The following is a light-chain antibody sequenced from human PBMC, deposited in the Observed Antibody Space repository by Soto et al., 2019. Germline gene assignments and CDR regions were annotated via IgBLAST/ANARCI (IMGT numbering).Light chain of an antibody. Sequence: EGVLTQSPGTLSLSAGERATLFCRASERVASNYLAWYQQKPGQAPRLLIYGASSRATGIPDRFSGSGSGTDFTLTIPRLEPEDFAVYYCLQYGSSVWTFGQGTKVDIK. CDR3: LQYGSSVWT. V-gene: IGKV3-20*01. CDR2: GAS. J-gene: IGKJ1*01. CDR1: ERVASNY.